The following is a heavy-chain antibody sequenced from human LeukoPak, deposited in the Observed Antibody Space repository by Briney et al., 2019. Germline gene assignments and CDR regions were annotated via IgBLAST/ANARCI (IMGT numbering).Heavy chain of an antibody. CDR1: GFTFSSYA. Sequence: GGSLRLSCAASGFTFSSYAMSWVRQAPGKGLEWVSAISGSGGSTYYADSVKGRFTISRDNSKNTLYLQMNSLRAEDTAVYYCAKDQWYYDRSPRDVWGRGTTVTVSS. V-gene: IGHV3-23*01. CDR3: AKDQWYYDRSPRDV. D-gene: IGHD3-22*01. CDR2: ISGSGGST. J-gene: IGHJ6*02.